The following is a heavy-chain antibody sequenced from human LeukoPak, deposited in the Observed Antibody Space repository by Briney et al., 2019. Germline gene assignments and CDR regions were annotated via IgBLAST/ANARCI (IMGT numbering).Heavy chain of an antibody. V-gene: IGHV3-74*01. J-gene: IGHJ4*02. D-gene: IGHD2-15*01. CDR1: GFTFSSYW. Sequence: GGSLRLSCAASGFTFSSYWMHWVRQAPGKGLVWVSRINSDGSSTSYADSVKGRFTISRDNAKNTLYLQMNSLRAEDAAVYYCARVRSRYCSGGSCYDFDYWGQGTLVTVSS. CDR2: INSDGSST. CDR3: ARVRSRYCSGGSCYDFDY.